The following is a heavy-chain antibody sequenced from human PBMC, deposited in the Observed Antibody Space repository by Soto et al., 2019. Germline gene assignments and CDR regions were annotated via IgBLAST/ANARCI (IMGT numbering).Heavy chain of an antibody. Sequence: QAQLVQSGAELKKPGSSVKVSCKASGGNFSSYAISWLRQAPGQGLEWMGGIVPLFGTTNYAKKFKGRLLFTAEASTTTADMELSSLRFEDTAVYYWAGALGLSWYNWFHPWAQGSPVTVSS. CDR2: IVPLFGTT. CDR3: AGALGLSWYNWFHP. D-gene: IGHD6-13*01. J-gene: IGHJ5*02. CDR1: GGNFSSYA. V-gene: IGHV1-69*01.